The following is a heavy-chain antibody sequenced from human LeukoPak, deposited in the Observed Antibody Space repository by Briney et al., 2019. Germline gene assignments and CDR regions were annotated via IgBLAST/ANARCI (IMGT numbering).Heavy chain of an antibody. CDR1: GYTFTSYD. D-gene: IGHD3-9*01. Sequence: VSVKVSCKASGYTFTSYDINWVRQATGQGLEWMGWMNPNSGNTGYAQKFQGRVTMTRNTSIRSEDTAVYYCARGQKGYYDILTGYYKYDFDYWGQGTLVTVSS. J-gene: IGHJ4*02. CDR2: MNPNSGNT. V-gene: IGHV1-8*01. CDR3: ARGQKGYYDILTGYYKYDFDY.